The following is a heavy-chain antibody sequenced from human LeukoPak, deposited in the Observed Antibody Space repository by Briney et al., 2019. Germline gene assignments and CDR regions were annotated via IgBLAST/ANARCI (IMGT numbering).Heavy chain of an antibody. D-gene: IGHD2-21*02. V-gene: IGHV3-21*01. J-gene: IGHJ5*02. CDR2: ISSGSSYI. CDR3: AKGDTS. CDR1: GFTFSSNT. Sequence: GGSLRLSCAASGFTFSSNTMNWVRQAPGKGLEWVSSISSGSSYIYYADSVKGRFTISRDNAKNSLFLQMNSLRAEDTAVYYCAKGDTSWGQGTLVTVSS.